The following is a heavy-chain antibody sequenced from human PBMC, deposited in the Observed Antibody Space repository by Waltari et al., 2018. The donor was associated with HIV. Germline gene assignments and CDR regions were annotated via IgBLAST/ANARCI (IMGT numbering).Heavy chain of an antibody. D-gene: IGHD3-10*01. Sequence: QLQLQESGPGLVKPSETLSLTCTVSGGSISSSSYYWGWLRQPPGKGLEWIGSIYYSGSTYYNPSLKSRVTISVDTSKNQFSLKLSSVTAADTAVYYCARDRLTMVRGVSDAFDIWGQGTMVTVSS. CDR1: GGSISSSSYY. CDR2: IYYSGST. V-gene: IGHV4-39*07. CDR3: ARDRLTMVRGVSDAFDI. J-gene: IGHJ3*02.